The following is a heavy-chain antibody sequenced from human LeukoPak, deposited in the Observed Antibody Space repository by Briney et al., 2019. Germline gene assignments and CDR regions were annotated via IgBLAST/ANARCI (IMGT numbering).Heavy chain of an antibody. V-gene: IGHV4-59*08. D-gene: IGHD3-16*01. Sequence: PSETLSLTCTVSGGSISSYNWNWIRQPPGKGLEWIGYISESGSTNYNSSLENRVTLSLDTSKNETSLNLRSATVADTAVYYCARQDALGKYPPPYYMDVWGKGTTVIVS. CDR2: ISESGST. J-gene: IGHJ6*03. CDR1: GGSISSYN. CDR3: ARQDALGKYPPPYYMDV.